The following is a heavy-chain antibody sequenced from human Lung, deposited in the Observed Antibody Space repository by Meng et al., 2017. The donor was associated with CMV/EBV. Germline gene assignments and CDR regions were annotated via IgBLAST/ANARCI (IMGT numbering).Heavy chain of an antibody. Sequence: GESLKISCAASGFTFTRYTMNWVRQAPGKGPEWVSSISSSSGYIYYADSVKGRFTISRDNAKNSLFLQMRSLRAEDTAVYYCARDRVPEPPLEWPQLWGENFXGQGXLVTFSS. D-gene: IGHD3-3*01. J-gene: IGHJ4*02. CDR3: ARDRVPEPPLEWPQLWGENF. CDR2: ISSSSGYI. CDR1: GFTFTRYT. V-gene: IGHV3-21*01.